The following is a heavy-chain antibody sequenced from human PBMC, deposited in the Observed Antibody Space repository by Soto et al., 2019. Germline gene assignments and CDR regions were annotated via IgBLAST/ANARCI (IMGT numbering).Heavy chain of an antibody. V-gene: IGHV4-39*01. J-gene: IGHJ5*02. CDR2: IYYSGST. D-gene: IGHD2-15*01. CDR1: GGSISSSSYY. Sequence: SETLSLTCTVSGGSISSSSYYWGWIRQPPGKGLEWIGSIYYSGSTYYNPSLKSRVTISVDTSKNQFSLKLSSVTAADTAVYYCARHGQYCSGGSCYSGLYNWFDPWGQGTLVTVSS. CDR3: ARHGQYCSGGSCYSGLYNWFDP.